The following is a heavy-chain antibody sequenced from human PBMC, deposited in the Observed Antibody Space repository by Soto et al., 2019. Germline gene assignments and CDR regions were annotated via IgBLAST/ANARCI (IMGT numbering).Heavy chain of an antibody. Sequence: EVQLVESGGGLIQPGGSLRLSCAASGFTVSSNYMSWVRQAPGKGLEWVSVIYSGGSTYYADSVKGRFTIPRNNSKKTLYLQLSCLGARDPALYYVAISPSHYYGSGSLAYWGQGTLVTVSS. J-gene: IGHJ4*02. V-gene: IGHV3-53*01. CDR2: IYSGGST. CDR3: AISPSHYYGSGSLAY. CDR1: GFTVSSNY. D-gene: IGHD3-10*01.